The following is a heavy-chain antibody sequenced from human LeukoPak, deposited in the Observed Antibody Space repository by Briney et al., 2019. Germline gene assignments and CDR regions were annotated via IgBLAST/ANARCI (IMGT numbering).Heavy chain of an antibody. CDR1: GYTFTSYG. D-gene: IGHD2-2*01. V-gene: IGHV1-18*01. CDR3: ARLVGYCSSTSCSIGNDAFDI. Sequence: GASVKVSCKASGYTFTSYGISWVGQARGQGGEGMGWISAYNGNTNYAQKLQGRVTMTTDTSTSTDYMELRSLRSDDTAVYYCARLVGYCSSTSCSIGNDAFDIWGQGTMVTVSS. CDR2: ISAYNGNT. J-gene: IGHJ3*02.